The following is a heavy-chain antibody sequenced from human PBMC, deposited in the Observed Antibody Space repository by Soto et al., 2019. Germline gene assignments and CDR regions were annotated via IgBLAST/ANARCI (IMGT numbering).Heavy chain of an antibody. CDR1: GFTFDDYA. J-gene: IGHJ4*02. CDR3: VRSKGGYSYGTPFDY. V-gene: IGHV3-9*01. Sequence: EVQLEESGGALVQPGRSLRLSCAASGFTFDDYAMYWVRQVLGKGLEWVSSISWNSGNIGYADSVKGRFTTSRDNAENSLYLPMNSLRPEDTPLYYCVRSKGGYSYGTPFDYWGQGTLVTVSS. D-gene: IGHD5-18*01. CDR2: ISWNSGNI.